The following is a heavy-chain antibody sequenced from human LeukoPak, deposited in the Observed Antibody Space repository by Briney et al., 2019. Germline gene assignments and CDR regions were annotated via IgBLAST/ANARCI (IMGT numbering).Heavy chain of an antibody. J-gene: IGHJ2*01. Sequence: GGSLRLSCAASGFTFSSYAMSWVRQAPGKGLEWVSAISGSGGSTYYADSVKGRFTISRDNSKNTLYLQMNSLRAEDTAVYYCAKGGPTYYYDSSGYSYWYFDLWGRGTLVTVSS. CDR2: ISGSGGST. CDR1: GFTFSSYA. V-gene: IGHV3-23*01. D-gene: IGHD3-22*01. CDR3: AKGGPTYYYDSSGYSYWYFDL.